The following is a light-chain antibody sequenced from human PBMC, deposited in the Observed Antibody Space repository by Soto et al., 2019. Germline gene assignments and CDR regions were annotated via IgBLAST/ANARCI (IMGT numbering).Light chain of an antibody. CDR2: KAS. Sequence: DIPMTQSPSTLSASVGDRVTITCRASQSISSWLAWYQQRPGKAPKLLIYKASSLESGVPSRFSGSGSGTEFTLTISDLQPDDSATYYCQQYDNGWTFGQGTKVEI. V-gene: IGKV1-5*03. J-gene: IGKJ1*01. CDR1: QSISSW. CDR3: QQYDNGWT.